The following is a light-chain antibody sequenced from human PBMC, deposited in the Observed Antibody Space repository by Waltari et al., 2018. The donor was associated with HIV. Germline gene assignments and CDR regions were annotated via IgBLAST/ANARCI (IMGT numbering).Light chain of an antibody. CDR3: CAYAGPTGLSEV. CDR2: DVG. J-gene: IGLJ2*01. V-gene: IGLV2-23*02. CDR1: SRDLGPSYY. Sequence: QSALTQPASVAGSPGPSLTISCTGTSRDLGPSYYLSCYQQHPGKAPKLIIYDVGTRPSGVSDRFSGSKSGNTASLTISGLQSEDEADYHCCAYAGPTGLSEVFGGGTKLTVL.